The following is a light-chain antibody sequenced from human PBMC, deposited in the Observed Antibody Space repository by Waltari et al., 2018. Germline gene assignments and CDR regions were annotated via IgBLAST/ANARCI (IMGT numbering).Light chain of an antibody. CDR1: SSDVGGYNY. Sequence: QSALTQPASVSGSPGQSITISCTGTSSDVGGYNYVSWYQPHPGKAPTLLIYDVTDRPSGVSSRFSGSKSGNTASLTISGLQAEDEADYYCSSYTSSSSFSISSSVLFGGGTKVTVL. CDR3: SSYTSSSSFSISSSVL. J-gene: IGLJ2*01. CDR2: DVT. V-gene: IGLV2-14*03.